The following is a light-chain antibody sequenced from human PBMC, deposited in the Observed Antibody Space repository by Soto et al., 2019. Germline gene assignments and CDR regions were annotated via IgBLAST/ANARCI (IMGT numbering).Light chain of an antibody. J-gene: IGLJ3*02. CDR3: SSYTSSSFWV. V-gene: IGLV2-14*01. Sequence: QSALTQPASVSGSPGQSITISCTGTSSDVGGYNYVSWYQQHPGKAPKLMIYEVSNRPSGVSNRFSGSKSGNTASLTISGLQAEDEAAYYCSSYTSSSFWVFGGGTKLTVL. CDR1: SSDVGGYNY. CDR2: EVS.